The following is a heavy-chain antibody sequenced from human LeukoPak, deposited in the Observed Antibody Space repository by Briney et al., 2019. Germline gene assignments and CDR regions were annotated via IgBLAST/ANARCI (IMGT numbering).Heavy chain of an antibody. CDR3: ARTAARPGGWFDP. CDR2: INHSGST. Sequence: PSETLSLTCAVYGGSFSGYYWSWIRQPPGKGLEWIGEINHSGSTNYNPSLKSRVTISVDTSKNQFSLKLSSVTAADTAVYYCARTAARPGGWFDPWDQGTLVTVSS. J-gene: IGHJ5*02. D-gene: IGHD4-23*01. CDR1: GGSFSGYY. V-gene: IGHV4-34*01.